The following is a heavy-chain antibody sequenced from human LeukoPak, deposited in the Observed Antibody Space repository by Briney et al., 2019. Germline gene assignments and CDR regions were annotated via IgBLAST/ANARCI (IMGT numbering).Heavy chain of an antibody. J-gene: IGHJ4*02. Sequence: GGSLRLSCAASGFTFSSYGMHWVRQAPGKGLEWVAVIWYDGSNKYYADSVKGRFTISRDNSRNTLDLQMNSLRAEDTAVYYCARDRSYDFWSGYSTPDYWGQGTLVTVSS. D-gene: IGHD3-3*01. CDR3: ARDRSYDFWSGYSTPDY. CDR1: GFTFSSYG. CDR2: IWYDGSNK. V-gene: IGHV3-33*01.